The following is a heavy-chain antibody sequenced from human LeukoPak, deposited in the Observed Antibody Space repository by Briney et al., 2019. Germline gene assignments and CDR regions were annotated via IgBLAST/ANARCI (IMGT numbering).Heavy chain of an antibody. CDR1: GYTFTSYG. V-gene: IGHV1-18*01. CDR2: ISAYNGNT. D-gene: IGHD5/OR15-5a*01. J-gene: IGHJ6*02. CDR3: ASFNLLFYGMDV. Sequence: ASVKVSCKASGYTFTSYGISWVRQAPGQGLEWMGWISAYNGNTNYAQKLQGRVTMTTDTSTSTAYMELRNLRSDDTAVYYCASFNLLFYGMDVWGQGTTVTVSS.